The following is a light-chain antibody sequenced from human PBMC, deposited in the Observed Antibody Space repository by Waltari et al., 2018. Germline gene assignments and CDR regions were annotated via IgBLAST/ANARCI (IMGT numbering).Light chain of an antibody. J-gene: IGLJ2*01. CDR2: EDD. CDR3: YSVDNSGTPV. CDR1: ALPKKY. Sequence: SYELTQPPSVSVSPGQTARITCSGDALPKKYAYWYQRKSGQVPVLVIYEDDKRPSGIPERFSGSSSGTMATLTISGAQVEDEADYYCYSVDNSGTPVFGGGTKLTVL. V-gene: IGLV3-10*01.